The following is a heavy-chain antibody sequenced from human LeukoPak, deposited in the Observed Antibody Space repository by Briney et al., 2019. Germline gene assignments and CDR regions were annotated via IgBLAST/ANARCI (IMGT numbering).Heavy chain of an antibody. Sequence: SETLSLTCTVSGGSISSYYWSWIRQPPGKGLEWIGYIYYSGSTNYNPSLKSRVTISVDTSKNQFSLKLSSVTAADTAVYYCARHWYSSSWYFSDYYYGMDVWGQGTTVTVSS. CDR3: ARHWYSSSWYFSDYYYGMDV. V-gene: IGHV4-59*08. J-gene: IGHJ6*02. CDR1: GGSISSYY. CDR2: IYYSGST. D-gene: IGHD6-13*01.